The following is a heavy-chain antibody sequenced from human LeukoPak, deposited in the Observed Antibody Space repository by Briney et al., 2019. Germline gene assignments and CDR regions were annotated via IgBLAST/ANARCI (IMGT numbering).Heavy chain of an antibody. CDR1: GFTFSDYY. D-gene: IGHD2-2*01. J-gene: IGHJ4*02. CDR2: ISSSGSTI. CDR3: AKDLPAFIVVVPAAVFDY. V-gene: IGHV3-11*01. Sequence: GGSLRLSCAASGFTFSDYYMSWIRQAPGKGLEWVSYISSSGSTIYYADSVKGRFTISRDNSKNTLYLQMNSLRAEDTAVYYCAKDLPAFIVVVPAAVFDYWGQGTLVTVSS.